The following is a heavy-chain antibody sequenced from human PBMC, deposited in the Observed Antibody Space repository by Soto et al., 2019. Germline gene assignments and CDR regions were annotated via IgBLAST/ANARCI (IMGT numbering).Heavy chain of an antibody. CDR1: GVTFSSYA. J-gene: IGHJ6*03. V-gene: IGHV3-30-3*01. CDR2: ISYGGSNK. Sequence: SGGSLRLSCVASGVTFSSYAMHWVRQAPGKGLEWVAVISYGGSNKYYADSVKGRFTISRDNSKNTLYLQMNSLRAEETAVYYCARDRVVGMDVWGKGTTVTVSS. D-gene: IGHD3-22*01. CDR3: ARDRVVGMDV.